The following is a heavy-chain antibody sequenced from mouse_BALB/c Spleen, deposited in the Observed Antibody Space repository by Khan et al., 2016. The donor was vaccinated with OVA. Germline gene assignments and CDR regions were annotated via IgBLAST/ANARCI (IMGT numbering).Heavy chain of an antibody. CDR2: KWSDGST. CDR3: AHHPVYHCNIMDY. D-gene: IGHD1-2*01. J-gene: IGHJ4*01. V-gene: IGHV2-6-1*01. CDR1: GFSLTNYG. Sequence: QVQLKQSGPGLVAPSQSLSITCTISGFSLTNYGVHWVRQPPGKGLEWLVVKWSDGSTTNNPAPKSRLTTSKDNSKSQVFLKMNSPQTDDTAVYFCAHHPVYHCNIMDYWGQGTSVTVSS.